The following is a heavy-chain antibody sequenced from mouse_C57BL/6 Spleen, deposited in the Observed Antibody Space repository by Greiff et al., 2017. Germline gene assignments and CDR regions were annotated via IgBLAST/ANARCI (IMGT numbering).Heavy chain of an antibody. J-gene: IGHJ2*01. CDR2: ISYDGSN. Sequence: DVQLQESGPGLVKPSQSLSLTCSVTGYSITSGYYWNWIRQFPGNKLEWMGYISYDGSNNYNPSLKNRISITRDTSKNQFFLKLNSVTTEDTATYYCARGYSNYPDYWGQGTTLTVSS. CDR3: ARGYSNYPDY. CDR1: GYSITSGYY. V-gene: IGHV3-6*01. D-gene: IGHD2-5*01.